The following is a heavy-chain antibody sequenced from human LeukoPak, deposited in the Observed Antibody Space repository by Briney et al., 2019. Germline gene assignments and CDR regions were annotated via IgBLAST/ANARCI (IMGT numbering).Heavy chain of an antibody. Sequence: SDTLSLTCVVAGDSISSRNWWGWIRQRPGQGLEWIGHIFYSGGTYYSPSLTSGVTMSIDTSQNHFSLRLSSVIAADTAVYFCARYGGDSDWYYDLWGRGTLVTVSS. CDR3: ARYGGDSDWYYDL. CDR2: IFYSGGT. V-gene: IGHV4-28*01. CDR1: GDSISSRNW. D-gene: IGHD4-23*01. J-gene: IGHJ2*01.